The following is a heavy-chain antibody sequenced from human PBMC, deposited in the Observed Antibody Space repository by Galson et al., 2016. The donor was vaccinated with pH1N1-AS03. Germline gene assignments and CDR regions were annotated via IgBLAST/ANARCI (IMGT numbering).Heavy chain of an antibody. J-gene: IGHJ6*04. D-gene: IGHD2-2*01. CDR1: GYTFTSYD. CDR2: MNPNSGNT. CDR3: ASRCSSTSCLYYYNGVDV. V-gene: IGHV1-8*01. Sequence: SVKVSCKASGYTFTSYDINWVRQATGQGLEWMGWMNPNSGNTGYAQKFQGRVTMNRNTSISTDYMELSSLRSEETAVDYCASRCSSTSCLYYYNGVDVWGKGTTVTVSS.